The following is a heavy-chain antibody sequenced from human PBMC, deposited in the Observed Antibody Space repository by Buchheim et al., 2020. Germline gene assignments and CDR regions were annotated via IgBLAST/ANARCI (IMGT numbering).Heavy chain of an antibody. V-gene: IGHV3-74*01. Sequence: EVHLVESGGGLVPPGGSLRLSCAASGFTFSSYWMHWVRQAPGKGLVWVSRINRDGTTTNYADSVQGRFTISRDNAKNTLYLQVNSLRVEDTAVYYRTRDLHFWGQGTL. CDR1: GFTFSSYW. CDR3: TRDLHF. CDR2: INRDGTTT. J-gene: IGHJ4*02.